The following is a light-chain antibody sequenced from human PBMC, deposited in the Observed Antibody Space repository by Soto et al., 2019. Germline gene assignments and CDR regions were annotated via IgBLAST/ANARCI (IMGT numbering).Light chain of an antibody. J-gene: IGLJ3*02. CDR1: SSDVGGYNY. Sequence: QSALTQPASVSGSPGQSITISCTGTSSDVGGYNYVSWYQQHPGKAPKLIIYEVTNRPSGVSGRFSGSKSGNTASLTISGRQAEDEADYYCSSFTTSSTLGVFGGGTKVTVL. V-gene: IGLV2-14*01. CDR2: EVT. CDR3: SSFTTSSTLGV.